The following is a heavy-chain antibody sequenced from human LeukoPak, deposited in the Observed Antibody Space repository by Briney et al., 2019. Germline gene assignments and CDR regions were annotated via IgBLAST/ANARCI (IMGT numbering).Heavy chain of an antibody. CDR1: GFTFSSYA. V-gene: IGHV3-30*04. CDR3: ARDRYGGSWLITTIDY. CDR2: ISYDGSNK. J-gene: IGHJ4*02. D-gene: IGHD6-13*01. Sequence: GGSLRLSCAASGFTFSSYAMHWVRQAPGKGLEWVAVISYDGSNKYYADSVKGRFTISRDNSKNTLYLQMNSLRAEDTAVYYCARDRYGGSWLITTIDYWGQGTLVTVSS.